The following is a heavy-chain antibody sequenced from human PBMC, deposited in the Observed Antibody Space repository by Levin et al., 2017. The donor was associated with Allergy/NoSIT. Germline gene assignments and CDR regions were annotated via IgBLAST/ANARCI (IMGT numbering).Heavy chain of an antibody. D-gene: IGHD6-19*01. CDR2: INTNTGNP. Sequence: GGSLRLSCKASGYTFTSYAMNWVRQAPGQGLEWMGWINTNTGNPTYAQGFTGRFVFSLDTSVSTAYLQISSLKAEDTAVYYCARDAGSGWSPRGSDAFDIWGQGTMVTVSS. CDR1: GYTFTSYA. J-gene: IGHJ3*02. V-gene: IGHV7-4-1*02. CDR3: ARDAGSGWSPRGSDAFDI.